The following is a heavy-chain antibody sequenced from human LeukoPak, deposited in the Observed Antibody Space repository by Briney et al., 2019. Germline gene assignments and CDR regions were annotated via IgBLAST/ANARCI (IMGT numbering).Heavy chain of an antibody. CDR1: GGSISSYY. CDR3: ARVRDGYNFDAFDI. V-gene: IGHV4-59*01. D-gene: IGHD5-24*01. J-gene: IGHJ3*02. CDR2: IYSSGST. Sequence: SETLSLTCTVSGGSISSYYWSWIRQPPGKGLEWIGYIYSSGSTNYNPSLKSRVTISVDTSKNQFSLKLSSVTAADTAVYYCARVRDGYNFDAFDIWGQGTMVTVSS.